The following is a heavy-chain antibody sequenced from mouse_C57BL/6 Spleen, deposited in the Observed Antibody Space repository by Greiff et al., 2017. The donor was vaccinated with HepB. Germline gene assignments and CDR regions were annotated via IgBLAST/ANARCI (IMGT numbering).Heavy chain of an antibody. V-gene: IGHV1-64*01. D-gene: IGHD3-3*01. J-gene: IGHJ1*03. CDR2: IHPNSGST. CDR3: ARGRGHWYFDV. CDR1: GYTFTSYW. Sequence: QVQLQQPGAELVKPGASVKLSCKASGYTFTSYWMHWVKQRPGQGLEWIGMIHPNSGSTNYNEKFKSKAILTVDKSSSTAYMQLSSLTSEDSAVYYCARGRGHWYFDVWGTGTTVTVSS.